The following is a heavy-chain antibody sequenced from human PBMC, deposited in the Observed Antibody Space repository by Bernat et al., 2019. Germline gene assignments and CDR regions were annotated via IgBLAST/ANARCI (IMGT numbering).Heavy chain of an antibody. CDR2: INHSGST. Sequence: QVQLQQWGAGLLKPSETLSLTCAVYGGSFSGYYWSWIRQPPGKGLEWIGEINHSGSTNYNPSLKSRVTISVDTSKNQFSLKLSSVTAADTAVYYCARGGRAAVGPRFDYWGQGTLVTVSS. V-gene: IGHV4-34*01. D-gene: IGHD6-13*01. J-gene: IGHJ4*02. CDR1: GGSFSGYY. CDR3: ARGGRAAVGPRFDY.